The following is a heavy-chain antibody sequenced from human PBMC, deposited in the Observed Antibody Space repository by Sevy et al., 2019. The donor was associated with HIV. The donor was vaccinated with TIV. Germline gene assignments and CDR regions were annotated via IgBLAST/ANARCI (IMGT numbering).Heavy chain of an antibody. Sequence: GGSLRLSCAVSGFTFSNYWMSWVRQAPGKGLECVANINQDGGEKYYLDSVKGRFFVSRDNAKNSLYLQMDSLRAEDTAVYYSAREQITGAKPYYFDYWGQGTLVAVSS. J-gene: IGHJ4*02. CDR1: GFTFSNYW. D-gene: IGHD1-7*01. CDR3: AREQITGAKPYYFDY. CDR2: INQDGGEK. V-gene: IGHV3-7*01.